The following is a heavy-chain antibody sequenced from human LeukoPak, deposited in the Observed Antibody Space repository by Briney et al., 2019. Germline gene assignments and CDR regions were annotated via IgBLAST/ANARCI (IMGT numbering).Heavy chain of an antibody. CDR1: GDSISSGGYS. V-gene: IGHV4-30-4*07. CDR3: ARVVAAAGNNWFDP. Sequence: PSETLSLTCAVSGDSISSGGYSWSWIRQPPGKGLEWIAYIHDSGSTYNNPSLKTRLSISIDTSKNQFSPKLNSVTAADTAVYYCARVVAAAGNNWFDPWGQGTLVTVSS. CDR2: IHDSGST. D-gene: IGHD6-13*01. J-gene: IGHJ5*02.